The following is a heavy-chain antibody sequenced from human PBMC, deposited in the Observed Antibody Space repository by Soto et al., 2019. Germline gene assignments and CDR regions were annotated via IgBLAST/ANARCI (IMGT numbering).Heavy chain of an antibody. Sequence: GASVKVSCKTSGYTFSSYGIDWVRQAPVQGLEWMGWISTYNVDTKYADKFQGRLTMSSDTSTTTAFMELRRLRSDDTAVYYCVRGGFAYGYLDYWGQGSLVTVSS. V-gene: IGHV1-18*01. D-gene: IGHD5-18*01. CDR1: GYTFSSYG. J-gene: IGHJ4*02. CDR2: ISTYNVDT. CDR3: VRGGFAYGYLDY.